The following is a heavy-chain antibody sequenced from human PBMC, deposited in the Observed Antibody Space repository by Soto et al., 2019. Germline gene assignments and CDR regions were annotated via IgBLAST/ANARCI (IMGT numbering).Heavy chain of an antibody. V-gene: IGHV2-5*02. CDR1: WFPLSSNGVG. CDR2: IYWDDDK. J-gene: IGHJ1*01. Sequence: PTRRLTLKCRSSWFPLSSNGVGVGWIRQPPGKALEWLALIYWDDDKRYSPSLKSRLTITQDTSKNQVVLTMTNMDPVDTATYYCAHIRYIVVITRADYFDHWGQGTLVTVSS. D-gene: IGHD3-22*01. CDR3: AHIRYIVVITRADYFDH.